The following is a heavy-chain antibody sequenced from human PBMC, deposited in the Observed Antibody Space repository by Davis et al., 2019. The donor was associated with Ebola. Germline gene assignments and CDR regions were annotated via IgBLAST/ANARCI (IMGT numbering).Heavy chain of an antibody. J-gene: IGHJ6*02. V-gene: IGHV4-34*01. D-gene: IGHD2-2*02. CDR3: ARGVRGAFQYRYYYYYGMDV. CDR2: INHSGST. CDR1: GGSFSGYY. Sequence: PSATLSLTCAVYGGSFSGYYWSWIRQPPGKGLEWIGEINHSGSTNYNPSLKSRVTISVDTSKNQFSLKLSSVTAADTAVYYCARGVRGAFQYRYYYYYGMDVWGQGTTVTVSS.